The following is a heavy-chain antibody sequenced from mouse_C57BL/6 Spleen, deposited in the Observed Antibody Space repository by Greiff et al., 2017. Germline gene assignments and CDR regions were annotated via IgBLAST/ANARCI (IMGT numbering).Heavy chain of an antibody. CDR3: AKDLPDYAMDY. Sequence: EVQLQESGPGLVKPSQSLSLTCSVSGYSITSGYYWYWIRQFPGNKLEWLGYISYDGSNNYNPSLKNRISITRDTSKNQFFLKLNSVTTEDTATYNGAKDLPDYAMDYWGQGTSVTVSS. CDR2: ISYDGSN. J-gene: IGHJ4*01. D-gene: IGHD5-5*01. CDR1: GYSITSGYY. V-gene: IGHV3-6*01.